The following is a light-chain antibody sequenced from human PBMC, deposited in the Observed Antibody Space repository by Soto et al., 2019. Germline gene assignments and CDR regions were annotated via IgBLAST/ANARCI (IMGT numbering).Light chain of an antibody. Sequence: DIPMTQSPSTLSASVGDRVTITCRASQSISYWLAWYQQKPGKAPKLLIYDASSLESGVPSTFSGSGSGTEFTLTISSLQPDDFATYYCQQYNRKTFGGGTKVEIK. V-gene: IGKV1-5*01. CDR2: DAS. J-gene: IGKJ4*01. CDR3: QQYNRKT. CDR1: QSISYW.